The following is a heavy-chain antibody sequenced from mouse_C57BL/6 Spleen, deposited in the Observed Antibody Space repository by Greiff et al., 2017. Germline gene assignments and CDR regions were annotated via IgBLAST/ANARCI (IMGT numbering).Heavy chain of an antibody. CDR3: TRDMDTTVVAPYAMDY. CDR1: GFTFSSYA. CDR2: ISSGGDYI. V-gene: IGHV5-9-1*02. J-gene: IGHJ4*01. Sequence: EVKLVESGEGLVKPGGSLKLSCAASGFTFSSYAMSWVRQTPEKRLEWVAYISSGGDYIYYADTVKGRFTISRDNARNTMYLQMSSLKSEDTAMYYCTRDMDTTVVAPYAMDYWGQGTSVTVSS. D-gene: IGHD1-1*01.